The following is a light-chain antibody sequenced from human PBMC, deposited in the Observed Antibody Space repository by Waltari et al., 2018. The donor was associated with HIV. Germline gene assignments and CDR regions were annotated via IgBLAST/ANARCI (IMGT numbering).Light chain of an antibody. V-gene: IGLV1-47*01. CDR2: RNY. J-gene: IGLJ1*01. Sequence: QSVLTQPPSASGTPGQRVTVSCSGSRSHIGSNYVSWYQQLPGTAPKLLIYRNYQRPSGVPYRFSGSKSGTSASLAISGLRSEDEADYYCAAWDGSLSNYVFGTGTKVTVL. CDR1: RSHIGSNY. CDR3: AAWDGSLSNYV.